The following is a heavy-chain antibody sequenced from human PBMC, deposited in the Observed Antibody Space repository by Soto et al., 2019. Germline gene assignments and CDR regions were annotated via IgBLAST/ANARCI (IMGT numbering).Heavy chain of an antibody. V-gene: IGHV1-8*01. CDR3: ARGARYGGNSYYYYGMDV. D-gene: IGHD2-21*02. CDR1: GYTFTSYD. CDR2: MNPNSGNT. J-gene: IGHJ6*02. Sequence: ASVKVSCKASGYTFTSYDINWVRQATGQGLEWMGWMNPNSGNTGYAQKFQGRVTMTRNTSISTAYMELSSLRSEDTAVYYCARGARYGGNSYYYYGMDVWGQGTTVTVSS.